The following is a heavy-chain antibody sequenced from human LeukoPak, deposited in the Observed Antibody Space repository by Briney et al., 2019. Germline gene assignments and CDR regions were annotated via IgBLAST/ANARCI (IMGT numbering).Heavy chain of an antibody. V-gene: IGHV2-5*01. CDR1: GFSLSTSGVG. D-gene: IGHD3-3*01. CDR3: AHRRYDFWSGYHPNDAFDI. CDR2: IYWNDDK. J-gene: IGHJ3*02. Sequence: SGPTLVNPTQTLTLTCTFSGFSLSTSGVGVGWIRQPPGKAPEWLALIYWNDDKRYSPSLKSRLTITKDTSKNQVVLTMTNMDPVDTATYYCAHRRYDFWSGYHPNDAFDIWGQGTMVTVSS.